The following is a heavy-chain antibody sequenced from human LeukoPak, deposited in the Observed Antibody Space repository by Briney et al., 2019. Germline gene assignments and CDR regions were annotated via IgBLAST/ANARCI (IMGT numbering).Heavy chain of an antibody. CDR2: ISLTGRT. CDR1: GGSITSTNW. Sequence: SGTLSLTCGVSGGSITSTNWWSGVRQPPGQGLEWIGEISLTGRTNYNPSLIGRVIMSLDESRNPLSLTLTSVTAADTAMYCCTRESGPYCPFGYWGQGTLVVVPS. V-gene: IGHV4-4*01. CDR3: TRESGPYCPFGY. J-gene: IGHJ4*02. D-gene: IGHD1-26*01.